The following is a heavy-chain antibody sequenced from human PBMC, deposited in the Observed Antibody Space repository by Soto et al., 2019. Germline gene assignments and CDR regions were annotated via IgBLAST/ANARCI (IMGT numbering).Heavy chain of an antibody. V-gene: IGHV1-69*13. CDR1: GGTLSTYA. Sequence: SVKVSCKASGGTLSTYAISWVRQAPGQGLEWMGGIIHIFGTANYAQKFQGRVAITADEVTSTAYMELSSLRSEDTAVYYCASDCSSTSCYNARGDYYYGMDVWGQGTTVTVSS. CDR3: ASDCSSTSCYNARGDYYYGMDV. CDR2: IIHIFGTA. J-gene: IGHJ6*02. D-gene: IGHD2-2*02.